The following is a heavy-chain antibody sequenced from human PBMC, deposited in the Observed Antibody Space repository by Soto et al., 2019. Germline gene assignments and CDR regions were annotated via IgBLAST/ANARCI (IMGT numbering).Heavy chain of an antibody. J-gene: IGHJ4*02. CDR3: ARAWVVVTAPDY. V-gene: IGHV1-3*01. D-gene: IGHD2-21*02. Sequence: ASVKVLCKDSGYTLTSYAMHWVRQAPGQRLEWMGWINAGNGNTKYSQKFQGRVTITRDTSASTAYMELSSLRSEDTAVYYCARAWVVVTAPDYWGQGTLVTVSS. CDR1: GYTLTSYA. CDR2: INAGNGNT.